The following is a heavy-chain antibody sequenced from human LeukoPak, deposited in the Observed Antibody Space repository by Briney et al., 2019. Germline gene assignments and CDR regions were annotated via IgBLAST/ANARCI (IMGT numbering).Heavy chain of an antibody. CDR2: VNPSGGST. D-gene: IGHD6-13*01. J-gene: IGHJ6*02. V-gene: IGHV1-46*01. Sequence: ASVKVSCKASIYTFTSYYMHWVRQAPGQGLEWMGIVNPSGGSTNYAQKFQGRVTMTRDTSTSTVYMELSNLRSEDTAVYYCARDPGYSSSWYFGPPYYYYGMDVWGQGTTVTVSS. CDR3: ARDPGYSSSWYFGPPYYYYGMDV. CDR1: IYTFTSYY.